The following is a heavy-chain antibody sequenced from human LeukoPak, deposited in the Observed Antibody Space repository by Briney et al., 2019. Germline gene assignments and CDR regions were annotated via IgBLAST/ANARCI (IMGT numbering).Heavy chain of an antibody. CDR2: INSGGSRT. Sequence: GGSLRLSCAASGFTFSTHWMNWLRQAPGKGLVWVSRINSGGSRTSYADSVKGRFTISRDNAQNTLHLQMNSLRAEDTAVYFCARAYYYDSSGYPAGDDYWGQGTLVTVSS. J-gene: IGHJ4*02. CDR3: ARAYYYDSSGYPAGDDY. D-gene: IGHD3-22*01. V-gene: IGHV3-74*01. CDR1: GFTFSTHW.